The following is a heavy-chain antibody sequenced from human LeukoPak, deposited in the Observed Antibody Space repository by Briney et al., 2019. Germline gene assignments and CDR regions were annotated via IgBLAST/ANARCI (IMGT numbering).Heavy chain of an antibody. CDR2: INHSGST. CDR3: ARGGLTMRTFDY. D-gene: IGHD4/OR15-4a*01. V-gene: IGHV4-34*01. Sequence: SETLSLTCAVYGGSFSGYYWSWIRQPPGKGLEWIGEINHSGSTNYNPSLKSRVTISVDTSKNQFSLKVSSVTAADTAVYYCARGGLTMRTFDYWGQGTLVTVSS. CDR1: GGSFSGYY. J-gene: IGHJ4*02.